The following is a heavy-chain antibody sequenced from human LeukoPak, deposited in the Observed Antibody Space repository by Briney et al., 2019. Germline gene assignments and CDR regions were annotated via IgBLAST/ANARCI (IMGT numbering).Heavy chain of an antibody. CDR1: GFTLSRYE. D-gene: IGHD3-3*01. V-gene: IGHV3-20*04. CDR3: ARESDTIFGVVISGPFDY. CDR2: INWIGGST. J-gene: IGHJ4*02. Sequence: PGLSLTLSCAASGFTLSRYEMNWLRQAPGKGLEWVAGINWIGGSTGYADSVKDRFTISRDHAKNSLYLQMNSLRAEDTAVYYCARESDTIFGVVISGPFDYGGQGTLVTVYS.